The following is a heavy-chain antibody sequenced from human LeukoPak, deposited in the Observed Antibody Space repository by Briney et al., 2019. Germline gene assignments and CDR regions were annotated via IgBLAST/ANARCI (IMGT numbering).Heavy chain of an antibody. CDR2: IYYSGST. CDR3: ARVGYDFWSVTPTYYYYYMDV. CDR1: GGSISSHY. V-gene: IGHV4-59*11. J-gene: IGHJ6*03. D-gene: IGHD3-3*01. Sequence: SETLSLTCTVSGGSISSHYWSWIRQPPGKGLEWIGYIYYSGSTNYNPSLKSRVTISVDTSKNQFSLKLSSVTAADTAVYYCARVGYDFWSVTPTYYYYYMDVWGKGTTVTVSS.